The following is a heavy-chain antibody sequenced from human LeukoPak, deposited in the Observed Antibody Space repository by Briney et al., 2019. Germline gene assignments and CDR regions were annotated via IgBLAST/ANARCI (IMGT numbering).Heavy chain of an antibody. CDR3: VRAGGTRGYDI. CDR1: GFTFSDHR. CDR2: GVDRFYGYTT. D-gene: IGHD3-22*01. Sequence: GGSLRLSCAVSGFTFSDHRMDWVRQGPGKGLEWVARGVDRFYGYTTEYAASVKGRFTISRADSENSLYLQMNSLKTEDTAMYYCVRAGGTRGYDIWGQGTMVTVSS. J-gene: IGHJ3*02. V-gene: IGHV3-72*01.